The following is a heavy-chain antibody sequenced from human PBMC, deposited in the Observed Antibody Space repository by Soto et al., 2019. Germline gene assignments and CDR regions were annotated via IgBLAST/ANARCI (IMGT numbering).Heavy chain of an antibody. D-gene: IGHD1-26*01. Sequence: GASVKVSCKASGYTFTRYGISWVRQAPGQGLEWMGWISGYNGDTKYAQKFQGRVTMTIDTSTTTTYMELRSLASDDTAVYYCAKSGQPPYYYYGMDVWGQGTTVTVSS. CDR3: AKSGQPPYYYYGMDV. CDR1: GYTFTRYG. CDR2: ISGYNGDT. J-gene: IGHJ6*02. V-gene: IGHV1-18*01.